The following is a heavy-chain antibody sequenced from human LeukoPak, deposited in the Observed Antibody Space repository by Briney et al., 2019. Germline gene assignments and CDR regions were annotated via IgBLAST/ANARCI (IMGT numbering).Heavy chain of an antibody. CDR1: GFTFSSYG. J-gene: IGHJ4*02. V-gene: IGHV3-30*18. Sequence: GGSLRLSCAASGFTFSSYGMHWVRQAPGKGLEWVAVISYDGSNKYYADSVKGRFTISRDNSKNTLYLQMNSLRAEDTAVYYCAKDIDYWGQGTLVTVSS. CDR3: AKDIDY. CDR2: ISYDGSNK.